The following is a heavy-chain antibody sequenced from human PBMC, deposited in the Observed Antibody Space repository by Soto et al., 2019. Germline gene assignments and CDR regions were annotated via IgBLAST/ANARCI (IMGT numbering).Heavy chain of an antibody. D-gene: IGHD5-12*01. CDR3: ARGQEGVVATH. Sequence: QVQLQQWGAGLLKPSETLSLNCAVTGGSLSGYYWSWIRQPPGKGLEWIGEVKDGGHTNYSPSLRRRVTISSDMSNKQFSLRLNSMTAADTGVYYCARGQEGVVATHWDQGSLVTVSS. CDR2: VKDGGHT. V-gene: IGHV4-34*01. CDR1: GGSLSGYY. J-gene: IGHJ4*02.